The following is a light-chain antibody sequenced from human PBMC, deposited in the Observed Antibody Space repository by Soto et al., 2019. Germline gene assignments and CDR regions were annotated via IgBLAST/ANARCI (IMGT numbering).Light chain of an antibody. CDR2: EGS. CDR1: SSDVGSYNR. CDR3: CSYAGSSTLIV. V-gene: IGLV2-23*01. J-gene: IGLJ1*01. Sequence: QSALTQPASVSGSPGQSITISCTGTSSDVGSYNRVSWYQQHPGKAPKLMIYEGSKRPSAVSNRCSGSKSGNTASLTISGLQADDESDYYCCSYAGSSTLIVFGTVTTLTVL.